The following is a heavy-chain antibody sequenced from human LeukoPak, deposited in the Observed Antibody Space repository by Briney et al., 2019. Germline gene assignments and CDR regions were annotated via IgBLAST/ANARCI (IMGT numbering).Heavy chain of an antibody. D-gene: IGHD3-10*01. CDR2: INHSGST. J-gene: IGHJ3*02. CDR1: GGSFSGYY. Sequence: SETLSLTCAVYGGSFSGYYWSWIRQPPGKGLEWIGEINHSGSTNYNPSLKSRVTISVDTSKNQFSLKLSSVTAADTAVYYCARGRRITMVRAVHPQKLGAVDIWGQGTMVTVSS. V-gene: IGHV4-34*01. CDR3: ARGRRITMVRAVHPQKLGAVDI.